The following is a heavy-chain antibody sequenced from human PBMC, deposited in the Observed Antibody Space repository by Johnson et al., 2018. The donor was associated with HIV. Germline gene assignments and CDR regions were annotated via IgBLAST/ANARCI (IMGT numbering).Heavy chain of an antibody. V-gene: IGHV3-9*01. CDR3: ARGGTYYYGLGPSDAFDI. CDR1: GVKLDDYA. Sequence: VQLVESGGALVQPGRSLRLSCVASGVKLDDYAMHWVRLAPGKGLEWVSGINWNGGSTGYADSVKGRFTISRDNAKNSLYLQMNSLRAEDTALYYCARGGTYYYGLGPSDAFDIWGQGTMVTVSS. D-gene: IGHD3-10*01. J-gene: IGHJ3*02. CDR2: INWNGGST.